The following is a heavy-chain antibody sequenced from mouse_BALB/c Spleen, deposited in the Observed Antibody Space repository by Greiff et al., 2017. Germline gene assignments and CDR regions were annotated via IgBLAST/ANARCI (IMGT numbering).Heavy chain of an antibody. CDR2: INPGSGGT. Sequence: VQLQESGAELVRPGTSVKVSCKASGYAFTNYLIEWVKQRPGQGLEWIGVINPGSGGTNYNEKFKGKATLTADKSSSTAYMQLSSLTSDDSAVYFCAREETGTGFAYWGQGTLVTVSA. J-gene: IGHJ3*01. V-gene: IGHV1-54*01. CDR1: GYAFTNYL. D-gene: IGHD4-1*01. CDR3: AREETGTGFAY.